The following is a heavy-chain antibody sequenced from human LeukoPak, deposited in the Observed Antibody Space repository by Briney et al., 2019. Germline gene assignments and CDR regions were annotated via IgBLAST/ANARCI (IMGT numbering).Heavy chain of an antibody. D-gene: IGHD3-9*01. CDR3: AKIPILTGYYIDYYYYGMDV. CDR1: GFTFSSYG. Sequence: PGGSLRLSCAASGFTFSSYGMHWVRQAPGKGLEWVAVISYDGSNKYYADSVKGRFTFSRDNSKNTLYLQMNSLRAEDTAVYYCAKIPILTGYYIDYYYYGMDVWGQGTTVTVSS. J-gene: IGHJ6*02. V-gene: IGHV3-30*18. CDR2: ISYDGSNK.